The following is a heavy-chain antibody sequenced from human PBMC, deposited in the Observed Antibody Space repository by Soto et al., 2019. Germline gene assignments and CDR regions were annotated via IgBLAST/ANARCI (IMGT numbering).Heavy chain of an antibody. CDR2: IFPGDSET. J-gene: IGHJ6*02. Sequence: VASLTISCHVSGYSFTNYWIGWVRQMPGKGLEWMGVIFPGDSETRYSPSFQGQVTISADKSISTAYLQWSSLKASDTAMYYCARHLYGYGMDVWGQGTTVTVSS. V-gene: IGHV5-51*01. D-gene: IGHD2-8*01. CDR3: ARHLYGYGMDV. CDR1: GYSFTNYW.